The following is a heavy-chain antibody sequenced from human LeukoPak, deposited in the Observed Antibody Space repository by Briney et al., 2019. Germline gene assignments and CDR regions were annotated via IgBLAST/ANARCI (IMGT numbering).Heavy chain of an antibody. Sequence: SETLSLTCAVYGGSFSGYYWSWIRQPPGKGLEWIGKINHSRSTNYNPSLKRRVTMSTDTSKNQFSLKLNSVTAADTAIYYCARGRRVLGLIVAGRECWSFDLWGRGTLVTVSS. V-gene: IGHV4-34*01. D-gene: IGHD6-19*01. CDR3: ARGRRVLGLIVAGRECWSFDL. CDR1: GGSFSGYY. CDR2: INHSRST. J-gene: IGHJ2*01.